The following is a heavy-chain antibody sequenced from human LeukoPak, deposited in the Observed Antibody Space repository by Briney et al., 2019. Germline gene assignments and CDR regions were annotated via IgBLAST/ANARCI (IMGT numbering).Heavy chain of an antibody. Sequence: GGSLRLSCAASGFTFSSYEMNWVRQAPGKGLEWVSYISSSGSTIYYADSVKGRFTISRDNAKNSLYLQMNSLRAEDTAVYYCARGLIAAAGSDYWGQGTLVTVSS. CDR1: GFTFSSYE. J-gene: IGHJ4*02. CDR2: ISSSGSTI. V-gene: IGHV3-48*03. CDR3: ARGLIAAAGSDY. D-gene: IGHD6-13*01.